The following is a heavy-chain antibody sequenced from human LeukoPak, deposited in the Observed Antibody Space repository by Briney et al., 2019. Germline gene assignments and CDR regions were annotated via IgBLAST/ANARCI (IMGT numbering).Heavy chain of an antibody. Sequence: SETLSLTCSVSGGSISGDIYYWGWIRQPPGKGLEWIGRIYYSGSTYYSPSLKGRVTISVDTSKNQFSLRLSSVTATDTALYYCARSRSGTRWSISIDYWGQGTLVTVSS. V-gene: IGHV4-39*01. CDR3: ARSRSGTRWSISIDY. CDR2: IYYSGST. J-gene: IGHJ4*02. CDR1: GGSISGDIYY. D-gene: IGHD3-10*01.